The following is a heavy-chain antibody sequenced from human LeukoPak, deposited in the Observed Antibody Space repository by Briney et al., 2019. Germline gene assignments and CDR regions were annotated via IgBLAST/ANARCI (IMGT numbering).Heavy chain of an antibody. CDR2: IIPIFGTA. Sequence: SVKVSCKASGGTFSSYAISWVRQAPGEELEWRGGIIPIFGTANYAQKFQGRVTITADESTSTAYMELSSLRSEDTAVYYCARNMVRKMTTMDYWGQGTLVTVSS. CDR1: GGTFSSYA. V-gene: IGHV1-69*13. J-gene: IGHJ4*02. CDR3: ARNMVRKMTTMDY. D-gene: IGHD4-17*01.